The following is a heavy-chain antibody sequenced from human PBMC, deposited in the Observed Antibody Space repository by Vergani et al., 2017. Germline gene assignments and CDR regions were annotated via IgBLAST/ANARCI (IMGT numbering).Heavy chain of an antibody. Sequence: AQLGQSDSEVKKPGDSVTLSCKTSVYTFVNHPITWVRQAPGQGLEWMGWISPYNHKTLYSQKVEGRVTMNSDTSSSTVFLELRRLTSDDTAIYYCARSQMATNDFDLWGRGTLVNVSS. V-gene: IGHV1-18*04. CDR1: VYTFVNHP. CDR2: ISPYNHKT. CDR3: ARSQMATNDFDL. D-gene: IGHD5-24*01. J-gene: IGHJ4*02.